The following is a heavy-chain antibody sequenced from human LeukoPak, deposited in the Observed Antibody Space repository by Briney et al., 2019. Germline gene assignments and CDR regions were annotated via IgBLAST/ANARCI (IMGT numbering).Heavy chain of an antibody. J-gene: IGHJ4*02. CDR2: ISGSGGST. Sequence: GGSLRLSCAASGFTFSSYAMSWVRQAPGKGLEWVTAISGSGGSTYYADSVKGRVTISRDNSKNTLYLQMNSLRAEDTAVYYCAKARDSSGWYGFDYWGQGTLVTVSS. CDR3: AKARDSSGWYGFDY. D-gene: IGHD6-19*01. V-gene: IGHV3-23*01. CDR1: GFTFSSYA.